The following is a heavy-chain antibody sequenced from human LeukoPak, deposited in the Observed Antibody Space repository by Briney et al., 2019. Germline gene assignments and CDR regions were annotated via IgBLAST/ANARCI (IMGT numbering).Heavy chain of an antibody. CDR1: VFTFSSYA. J-gene: IGHJ6*02. CDR3: ARDGPRVRANGYYYYGMDV. V-gene: IGHV3-30*04. Sequence: GGSLRLSCAASVFTFSSYAMHCVRQAPGKGGEGVAVISYDGSNKYCADSVKGRFTISRDNSKDTLYLQMTSLRAEDTAVYYCARDGPRVRANGYYYYGMDVWGQGTTVTVSS. CDR2: ISYDGSNK. D-gene: IGHD3-10*01.